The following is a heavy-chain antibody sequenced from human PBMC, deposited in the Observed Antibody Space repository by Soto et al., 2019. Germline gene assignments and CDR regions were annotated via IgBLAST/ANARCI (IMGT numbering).Heavy chain of an antibody. CDR3: ARDVPDFPYCSSTSCYSYYYYYGMDV. J-gene: IGHJ6*02. Sequence: ASVKVSCKASGYTFTSYGISWVRQAPGQGLEWMGWISAYNGNTNYAQKLQGRVTMTTDTSTSTAYMELRSLGSDDTAVYYCARDVPDFPYCSSTSCYSYYYYYGMDVWGQGTTVTVSS. CDR2: ISAYNGNT. D-gene: IGHD2-2*01. V-gene: IGHV1-18*01. CDR1: GYTFTSYG.